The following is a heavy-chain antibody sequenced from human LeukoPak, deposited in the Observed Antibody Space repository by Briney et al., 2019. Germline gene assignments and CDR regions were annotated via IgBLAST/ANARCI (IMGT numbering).Heavy chain of an antibody. CDR1: GFTFSSYS. Sequence: PGGSLRLSCAASGFTFSSYSMNWVRQAPGKGLEWVSSISSSSSYIYYADSVKGRFTISRDNAKNTLYLQMNSLRAEDTAVYYCARGVRYYGSGTYWYFDLWGRGTLVTVSS. CDR2: ISSSSSYI. V-gene: IGHV3-21*01. D-gene: IGHD3-10*01. CDR3: ARGVRYYGSGTYWYFDL. J-gene: IGHJ2*01.